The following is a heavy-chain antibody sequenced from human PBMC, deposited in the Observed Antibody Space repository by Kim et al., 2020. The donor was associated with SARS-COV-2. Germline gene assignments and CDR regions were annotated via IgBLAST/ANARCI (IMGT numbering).Heavy chain of an antibody. CDR1: GFTFSSYS. J-gene: IGHJ5*02. CDR2: ISSSNSYI. Sequence: GVSLRLSCAASGFTFSSYSMNWVRQAPGKGLEWVSSISSSNSYIYYADSVKGRFTISRDNAKNSLYLQMNSLRAEDTAVYYCARDRGLLWFGESTNWFDPWGQGTLVTVSS. CDR3: ARDRGLLWFGESTNWFDP. D-gene: IGHD3-10*01. V-gene: IGHV3-21*04.